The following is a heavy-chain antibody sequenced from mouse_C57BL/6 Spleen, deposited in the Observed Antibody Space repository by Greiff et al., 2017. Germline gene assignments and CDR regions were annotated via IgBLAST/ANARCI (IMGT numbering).Heavy chain of an antibody. J-gene: IGHJ4*01. CDR1: GYAFSSSW. V-gene: IGHV1-82*01. D-gene: IGHD1-1*01. CDR3: AYYGSYYAMDY. Sequence: LQESGPELVKPGASVKISCKASGYAFSSSWMNWVKQRPGKGLEWIGRIYPGDGDTNYNGKFKGKATLTADKSSSTAYMQLSSLTSEDSAVYFCAYYGSYYAMDYWGQGTSVTVSS. CDR2: IYPGDGDT.